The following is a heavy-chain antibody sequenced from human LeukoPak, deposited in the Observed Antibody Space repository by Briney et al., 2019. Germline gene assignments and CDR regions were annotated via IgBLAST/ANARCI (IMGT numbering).Heavy chain of an antibody. J-gene: IGHJ5*02. D-gene: IGHD2-15*01. CDR3: AREESGGGISWFDP. CDR1: GYTFTGYY. V-gene: IGHV1-2*02. Sequence: GASVKVSCKASGYTFTGYYMHWVRQAPGQGLEWMGWINPNSGGTNYAQKFQGRVTMTRDTSISTAYMELSRLRSDDTAVYYCAREESGGGISWFDPWGQGTLVTVSS. CDR2: INPNSGGT.